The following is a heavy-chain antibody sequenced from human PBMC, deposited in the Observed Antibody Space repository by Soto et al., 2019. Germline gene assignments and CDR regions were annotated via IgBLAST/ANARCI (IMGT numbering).Heavy chain of an antibody. CDR1: GDSINSTNYY. CDR2: IYYSGST. CDR3: ARERIVAAGTFVDY. Sequence: SETLSVTCTVSGDSINSTNYYSVWIRQPPGQRLEWIGSIYYSGSTYYTSSLKSRLTVSVDTSKNQFSLKLSSVTAADTALYYCARERIVAAGTFVDYWGQGSLGTVS. V-gene: IGHV4-39*02. J-gene: IGHJ4*02. D-gene: IGHD6-13*01.